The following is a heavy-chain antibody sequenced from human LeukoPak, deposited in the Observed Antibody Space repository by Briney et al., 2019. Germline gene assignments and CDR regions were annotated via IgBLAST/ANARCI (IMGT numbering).Heavy chain of an antibody. D-gene: IGHD3-3*01. CDR3: ASSGSSLEWLLPLDY. CDR2: IIPIFGTA. Sequence: SVKVSCKASGGTFSSYAISWVRQAPGQGLEWMGGIIPIFGTANYAQKFQGRVTITTDESTSTAYMELSSLRSEDTAVYYCASSGSSLEWLLPLDYWGQGTLVTVSS. J-gene: IGHJ4*02. V-gene: IGHV1-69*05. CDR1: GGTFSSYA.